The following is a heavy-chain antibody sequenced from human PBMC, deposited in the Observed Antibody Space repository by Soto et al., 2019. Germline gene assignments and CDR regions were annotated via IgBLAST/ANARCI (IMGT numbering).Heavy chain of an antibody. Sequence: QVQLQESGPGLVKPSQTLSLTCSVSGGSVSSGGYYWTWIRQHPGKGLEWIGYIYYSGSTYYNPSLKSRVTISVDTSKNQFSLKLSSVTAADTAVYYCAREGVTAKGADSRGQGTLVTVSS. V-gene: IGHV4-31*03. CDR1: GGSVSSGGYY. J-gene: IGHJ4*02. CDR3: AREGVTAKGADS. D-gene: IGHD2-21*02. CDR2: IYYSGST.